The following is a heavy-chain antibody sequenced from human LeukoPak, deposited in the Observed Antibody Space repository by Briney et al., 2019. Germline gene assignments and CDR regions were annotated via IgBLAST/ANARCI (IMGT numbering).Heavy chain of an antibody. CDR3: ARDQYQLLTGAFDY. Sequence: ASVKVSCKASGGTFSSYAISWVRQAPGQGLEWMGGIIPIFVTANYAQKFQGRVTITADESTSTAYMELSSLRSEDTAVYYCARDQYQLLTGAFDYWGQGTLVTVSS. CDR2: IIPIFVTA. J-gene: IGHJ4*02. CDR1: GGTFSSYA. V-gene: IGHV1-69*13. D-gene: IGHD2-2*01.